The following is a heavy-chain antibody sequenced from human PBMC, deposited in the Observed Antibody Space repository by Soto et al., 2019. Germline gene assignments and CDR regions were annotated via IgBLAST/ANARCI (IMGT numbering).Heavy chain of an antibody. CDR2: IAADGVDK. J-gene: IGHJ4*01. Sequence: LSLTCTVSGGSVSSTSYYWGWIRQPPGKGLEWVAVIAADGVDKKYADSVKGRITISRDNSRNTLSLQMNSLRPEDTVVYYCAKDPRRAAVYFFEYWGHGTLVTVSS. CDR1: GGSVSSTS. D-gene: IGHD6-13*01. CDR3: AKDPRRAAVYFFEY. V-gene: IGHV3-30*18.